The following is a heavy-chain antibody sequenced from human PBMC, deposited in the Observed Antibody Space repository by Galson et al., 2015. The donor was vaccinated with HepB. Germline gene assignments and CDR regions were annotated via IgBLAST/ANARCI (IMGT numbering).Heavy chain of an antibody. J-gene: IGHJ5*02. CDR1: GFSFSNYA. D-gene: IGHD3-16*01. CDR3: AKGGPGRIGMMISRSLGFDP. CDR2: ISYDGSFR. V-gene: IGHV3-30*18. Sequence: SLRLSCASSGFSFSNYAIHWVRQAPGKGLEWMAVISYDGSFRYYSDSVKGRFTVSRDPSRSILYLQMNSLRVDDTAVYYCAKGGPGRIGMMISRSLGFDPWGQGTLVIVSS.